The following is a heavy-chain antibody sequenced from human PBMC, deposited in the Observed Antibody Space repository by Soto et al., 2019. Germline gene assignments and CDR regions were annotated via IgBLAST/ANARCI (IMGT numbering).Heavy chain of an antibody. CDR2: ISAYNGNT. CDR3: ARVRVAAYNWFDP. D-gene: IGHD2-15*01. V-gene: IGHV1-18*01. CDR1: GYTFTSYG. Sequence: ASVKVSCKSSGYTFTSYGISWVRQAPGQGLECMGWISAYNGNTNYAQKLQGRVTMTTDTSTSTAYMELRSLRSDDTAVYYCARVRVAAYNWFDPWGQGTLVTVSS. J-gene: IGHJ5*02.